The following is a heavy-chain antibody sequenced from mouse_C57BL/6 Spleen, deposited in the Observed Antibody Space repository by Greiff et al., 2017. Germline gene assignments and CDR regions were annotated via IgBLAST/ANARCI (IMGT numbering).Heavy chain of an antibody. CDR1: GYSITSGYY. CDR3: ANGGSSGFAY. V-gene: IGHV3-6*01. CDR2: ISYDGSN. J-gene: IGHJ3*01. D-gene: IGHD3-2*02. Sequence: EVKLVESGPGLVKPSQSLSLTCSVTGYSITSGYYWNWIRQFPGNKLEWMGYISYDGSNNYNPSLKNRISITRDTSKNQFFLKLNSVTTEDTATYYCANGGSSGFAYWGQGTLVTVSA.